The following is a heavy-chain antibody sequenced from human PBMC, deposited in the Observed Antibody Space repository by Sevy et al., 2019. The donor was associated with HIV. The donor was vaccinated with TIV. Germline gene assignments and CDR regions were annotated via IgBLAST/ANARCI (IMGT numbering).Heavy chain of an antibody. J-gene: IGHJ4*02. CDR3: ARLYLDCTNGVCSTDFDY. CDR2: IKQDGSEK. V-gene: IGHV3-7*01. D-gene: IGHD2-8*01. Sequence: GGSLRLSCAASGFTFSSYWMSWVRQAPGKGLEWVANIKQDGSEKYYVDSVKGRFTISTDNSKNSLYLQMNRLRAEETAVYYCARLYLDCTNGVCSTDFDYWCQGTLVTVSS. CDR1: GFTFSSYW.